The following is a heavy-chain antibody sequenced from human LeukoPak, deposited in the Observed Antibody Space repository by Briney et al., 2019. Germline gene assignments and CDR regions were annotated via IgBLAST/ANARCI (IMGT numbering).Heavy chain of an antibody. CDR2: VSFEGDNK. J-gene: IGHJ3*02. CDR1: GLTFSSFA. V-gene: IGHV3-30-3*01. CDR3: ARPHHDFWGGYPSGTFDI. Sequence: PGGSLRLSCAASGLTFSSFAMNWVRQAPGKGLEWVAVVSFEGDNKYYADSVKGRFTISRDNSKRMLYLQMDSLRIEDTAVYYCARPHHDFWGGYPSGTFDIWGQGTMVTVSS. D-gene: IGHD3-3*01.